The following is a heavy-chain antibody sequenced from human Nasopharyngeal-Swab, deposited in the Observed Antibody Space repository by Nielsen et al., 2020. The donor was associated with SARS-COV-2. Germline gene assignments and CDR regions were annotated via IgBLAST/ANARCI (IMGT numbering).Heavy chain of an antibody. CDR3: ARGGTGTNQRDNWFDP. V-gene: IGHV3-53*01. J-gene: IGHJ5*02. Sequence: GESLRISCAASGFTVSSNYMSWVRQAPGKGLEWVSVIYSGGSTYYADSVKGRFTISRDNSKNTLYLQMNSLRAEDTAVYYCARGGTGTNQRDNWFDPWGQGTLVTVSS. CDR2: IYSGGST. CDR1: GFTVSSNY. D-gene: IGHD1-1*01.